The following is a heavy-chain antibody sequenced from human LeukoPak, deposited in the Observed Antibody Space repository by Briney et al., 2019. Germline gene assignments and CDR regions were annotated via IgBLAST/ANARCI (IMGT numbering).Heavy chain of an antibody. CDR3: ARGSLDHYYYYSMAV. J-gene: IGHJ6*03. CDR2: IYYSGST. CDR1: GCSIRNYY. Sequence: AETLSLTCTVSGCSIRNYYWSWIRQPPGKGLEWIGYIYYSGSTNYNPSLKSRVTISGDTSKNQFSLKLSSVTAADTAVYYCARGSLDHYYYYSMAVWGKGTTVTVSS. D-gene: IGHD3/OR15-3a*01. V-gene: IGHV4-59*01.